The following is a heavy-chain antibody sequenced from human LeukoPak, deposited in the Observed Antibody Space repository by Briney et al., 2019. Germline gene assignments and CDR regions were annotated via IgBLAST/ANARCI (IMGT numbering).Heavy chain of an antibody. D-gene: IGHD5-18*01. Sequence: GASVKVSCKASGYTFTDYYMHWVRQAPGQGLEWVGWINPNSGGTNYAQTFQGRVTMTRDTSISTAYMELSRLRSDDTAVYYCARYTYGRHSIDYWGQGTLVTVSS. J-gene: IGHJ4*02. CDR1: GYTFTDYY. CDR3: ARYTYGRHSIDY. CDR2: INPNSGGT. V-gene: IGHV1-2*02.